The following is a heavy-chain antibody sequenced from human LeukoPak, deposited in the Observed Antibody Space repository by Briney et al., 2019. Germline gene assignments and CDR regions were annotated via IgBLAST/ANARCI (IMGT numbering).Heavy chain of an antibody. V-gene: IGHV4-34*01. CDR1: GGSFSGYY. J-gene: IGHJ3*02. CDR3: ARGPRNYYGSGSYPGKRPAAFDI. Sequence: KPSETLSLTCAVYGGSFSGYYWSWIRQPPGKGLEWIGEINHSGSTNYNPSLKSRVTISVDTSKNQFSLKLSSVTAADTAVYYCARGPRNYYGSGSYPGKRPAAFDIWGQGTMATVSS. CDR2: INHSGST. D-gene: IGHD3-10*01.